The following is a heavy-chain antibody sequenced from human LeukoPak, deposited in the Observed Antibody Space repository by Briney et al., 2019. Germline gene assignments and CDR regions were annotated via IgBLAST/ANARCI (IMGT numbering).Heavy chain of an antibody. CDR1: GFPFSSSW. V-gene: IGHV3-7*01. J-gene: IGHJ4*02. CDR2: IRPDGSEQ. CDR3: TRNQY. Sequence: GGSLRLSCAASGFPFSSSWMNWVRQTPGRGLEWLANIRPDGSEQYYVDSVRGRFTISRDNAKNSLYLQMNSLGAEDTAVYYCTRNQYWGQGTLVTVSS.